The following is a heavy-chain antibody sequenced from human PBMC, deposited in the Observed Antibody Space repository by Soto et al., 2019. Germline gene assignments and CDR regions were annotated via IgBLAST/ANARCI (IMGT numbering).Heavy chain of an antibody. D-gene: IGHD3-10*01. J-gene: IGHJ4*02. V-gene: IGHV4-39*01. CDR3: GGVRGLLIDD. CDR2: IYYSGST. CDR1: GGSVSSSSYY. Sequence: QLQLQESGPGLVKPSETLSLTCTVSGGSVSSSSYYWGWIRQPPGKGLEWIGSIYYSGSTYYNPSRQSRVTISVDTSKTQFALKLRSVTAADTAVYYCGGVRGLLIDDWGPGTLVTVSS.